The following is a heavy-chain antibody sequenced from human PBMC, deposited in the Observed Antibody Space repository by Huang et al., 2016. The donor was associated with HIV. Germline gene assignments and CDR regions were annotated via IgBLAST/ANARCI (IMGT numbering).Heavy chain of an antibody. CDR2: IYYRAST. J-gene: IGHJ4*02. Sequence: QVQLQESGPGLVKPSETLSLTCTVSGGSISSHYWSWIRQPPGKGLEWIGSIYYRASTNYDPALESPGTISIATSKNPLSPKLASVTAADTAVYYCAGALGGRTNGGQGTLVTVSS. CDR1: GGSISSHY. D-gene: IGHD2-15*01. CDR3: AGALGGRTN. V-gene: IGHV4-59*11.